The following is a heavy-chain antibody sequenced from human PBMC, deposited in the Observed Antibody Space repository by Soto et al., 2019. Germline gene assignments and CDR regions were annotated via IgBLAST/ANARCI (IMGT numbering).Heavy chain of an antibody. D-gene: IGHD4-17*01. J-gene: IGHJ5*02. CDR2: MNPYSGYT. CDR3: ARTDYAADPSAYNWFDP. CDR1: GYAFMSYD. V-gene: IGHV1-8*01. Sequence: ASVKVSCKASGYAFMSYDINWVRQAPGQGLEWIGWMNPYSGYTGYAQKFRGRVTLTRNTAIRTAYMELSSLRSDDTAVYYCARTDYAADPSAYNWFDPWGQGTLVTVSS.